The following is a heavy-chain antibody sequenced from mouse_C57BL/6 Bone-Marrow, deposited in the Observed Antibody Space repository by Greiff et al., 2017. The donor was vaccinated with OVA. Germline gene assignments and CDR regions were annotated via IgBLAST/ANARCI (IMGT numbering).Heavy chain of an antibody. CDR1: GYTFTDYN. D-gene: IGHD1-1*01. CDR3: ARRYGSRAYAMDY. V-gene: IGHV1-18*01. CDR2: INPNNGGT. Sequence: VQLKQSGPELVKPGASVKIPCKASGYTFTDYNMDWVKQSHGKSLEWIGDINPNNGGTIYNQKFKGKATLTVDKSSSTAYMELRSLTSEDTAVYYCARRYGSRAYAMDYWGQGTSVTVSS. J-gene: IGHJ4*01.